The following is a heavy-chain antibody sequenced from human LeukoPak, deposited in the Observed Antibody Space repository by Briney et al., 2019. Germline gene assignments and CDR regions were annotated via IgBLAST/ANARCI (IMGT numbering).Heavy chain of an antibody. CDR1: GYSFRNYG. CDR2: ISVYSGNT. CDR3: ARGGGGYYGSGSYLIDH. J-gene: IGHJ4*02. D-gene: IGHD3-10*01. V-gene: IGHV1-18*01. Sequence: ASVKVSCKASGYSFRNYGISWVRQAPGQGLEYMGWISVYSGNTNYAQRLQGRVTMTADTSTSTVYMELRSLRSDDTAVYYCARGGGGYYGSGSYLIDHWGQGTLVTVSP.